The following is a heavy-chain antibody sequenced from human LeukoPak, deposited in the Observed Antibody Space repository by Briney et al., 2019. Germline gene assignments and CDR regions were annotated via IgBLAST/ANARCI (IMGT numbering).Heavy chain of an antibody. CDR1: GVSISPYY. CDR3: TREVGSFYPGDRRFDT. D-gene: IGHD2-21*02. Sequence: SETLSLTCAVSGVSISPYYWSWIRQPPGKGLEWIGNVYYTGSTYYNPSLKSRVTISVETSKNHFSLKLVSVTAADTALYFCTREVGSFYPGDRRFDTWGQGTLVTVSS. V-gene: IGHV4-59*01. CDR2: VYYTGST. J-gene: IGHJ5*02.